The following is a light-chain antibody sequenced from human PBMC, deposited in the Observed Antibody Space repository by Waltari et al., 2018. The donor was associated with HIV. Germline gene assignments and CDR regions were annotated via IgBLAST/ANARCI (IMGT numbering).Light chain of an antibody. CDR2: RNN. V-gene: IGLV1-47*01. CDR3: AAWDNSLIWV. CDR1: NSNIGSNS. J-gene: IGLJ3*02. Sequence: QSVLTQPHSVSGTPGQTVTISCSGSNSNIGSNSVYWYQQFPGTTPKLLMYRNNQRPSGIPDRFSGSRSGTSASLSISGLRSGDEADYYCAAWDNSLIWVFGGGTKLTVL.